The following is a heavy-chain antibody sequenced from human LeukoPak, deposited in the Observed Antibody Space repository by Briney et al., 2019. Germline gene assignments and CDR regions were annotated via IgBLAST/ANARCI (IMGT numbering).Heavy chain of an antibody. CDR1: GGSISSGGYY. J-gene: IGHJ4*02. CDR3: ASVRITIVRGVDY. Sequence: SETLSLTCTVSGGSISSGGYYWSWIRQHPGKGLELIGYIYYSGSTYYNPSVKSRLTISVDTSTNQFSLKLSSVTAADTAVYYCASVRITIVRGVDYWGQGTLVTVSS. CDR2: IYYSGST. D-gene: IGHD3-10*01. V-gene: IGHV4-31*03.